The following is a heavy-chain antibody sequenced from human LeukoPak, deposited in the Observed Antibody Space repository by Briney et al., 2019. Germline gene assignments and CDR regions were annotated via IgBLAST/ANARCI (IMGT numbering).Heavy chain of an antibody. CDR2: IIPIFGTA. J-gene: IGHJ4*02. CDR1: RGTFSSYA. CDR3: ASTMYYYDSSGYYYFDY. D-gene: IGHD3-22*01. Sequence: SVKVSCKASRGTFSSYAISWVRQAPGQGLEWMGMIIPIFGTANYAQKFQGRVTITTDESTSTAYMELSSLRSEDTAVYYCASTMYYYDSSGYYYFDYWGQGTLVTVSS. V-gene: IGHV1-69*05.